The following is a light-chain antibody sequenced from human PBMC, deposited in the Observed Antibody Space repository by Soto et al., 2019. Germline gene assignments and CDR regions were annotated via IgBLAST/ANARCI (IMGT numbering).Light chain of an antibody. V-gene: IGKV1-9*01. CDR1: QSISSY. J-gene: IGKJ5*01. CDR2: AAS. Sequence: DIQMTQSPSSLSASVVDRVTITFRASQSISSYLNWYQQKPGKAPKLLIYAASSLQSGVPSRFSGSGSGTEFTLTISSLQPEDFATYYCQQLNSYPFTFGQGTRLEIK. CDR3: QQLNSYPFT.